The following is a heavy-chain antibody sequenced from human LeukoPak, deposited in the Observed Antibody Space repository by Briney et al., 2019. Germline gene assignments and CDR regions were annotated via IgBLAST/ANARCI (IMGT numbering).Heavy chain of an antibody. J-gene: IGHJ3*02. V-gene: IGHV4-30-2*01. CDR1: GGSISSGGYS. Sequence: SETLSLTCAVSGGSISSGGYSWSWIRQPPGTGLEWIGYIYHSGSTYYNPSLKSRVTISVDRSKNQFSLKLSPVTAADTAVYYCARGRGFYYDSSPQNAFDIWGQGTMVTVSS. CDR3: ARGRGFYYDSSPQNAFDI. D-gene: IGHD3-22*01. CDR2: IYHSGST.